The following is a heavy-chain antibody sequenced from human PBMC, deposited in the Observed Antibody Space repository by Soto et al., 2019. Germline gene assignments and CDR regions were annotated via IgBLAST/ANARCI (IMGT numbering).Heavy chain of an antibody. D-gene: IGHD1-26*01. CDR1: GFIFSDHY. CDR2: TRNKAKSYTT. V-gene: IGHV3-72*01. J-gene: IGHJ6*03. CDR3: ARGYSGYDYYYYMDV. Sequence: GGSLRLSCAASGFIFSDHYMDWVRQAPGKGLEWVGRTRNKAKSYTTEYAASVKGRFTISRDDSKNSLYLQMNSLKTEDTAVYYCARGYSGYDYYYYMDVWGKGTTVTVSS.